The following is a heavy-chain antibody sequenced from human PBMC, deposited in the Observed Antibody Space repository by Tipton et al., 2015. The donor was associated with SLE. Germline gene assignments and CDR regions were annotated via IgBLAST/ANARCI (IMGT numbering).Heavy chain of an antibody. J-gene: IGHJ4*02. CDR1: GFTFSSYA. CDR3: ARDAYGDSTVLLDY. V-gene: IGHV3-23*01. CDR2: VTNSGGTT. D-gene: IGHD4-17*01. Sequence: SLRLSCAASGFTFSSYAMSWVRQAPGKGLEWVSGVTNSGGTTWYADSVKGRFTISRDNSKNTLYLQMNNPRPEDTAVYYCARDAYGDSTVLLDYWGQGTLVTVSS.